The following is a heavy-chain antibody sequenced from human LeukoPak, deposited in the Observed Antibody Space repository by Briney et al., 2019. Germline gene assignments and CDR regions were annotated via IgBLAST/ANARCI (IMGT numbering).Heavy chain of an antibody. CDR2: INGRGVST. J-gene: IGHJ4*02. Sequence: PGGSLRLSCAASEFTFTSYAMSWVRQAPGKGLEWVSTINGRGVSTYYADSVRGRFTISRDNSKNTVYLQMSSLRADDTAVYHCAKDSRFFDWLLPVFDYWGQGTLVSVSS. CDR3: AKDSRFFDWLLPVFDY. V-gene: IGHV3-23*01. CDR1: EFTFTSYA. D-gene: IGHD3-9*01.